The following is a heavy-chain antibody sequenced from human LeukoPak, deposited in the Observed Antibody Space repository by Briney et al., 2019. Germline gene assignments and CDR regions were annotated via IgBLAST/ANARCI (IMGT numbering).Heavy chain of an antibody. CDR1: GYSISSGYY. Sequence: SETLSLTCTVSGYSISSGYYWGWIRQPPGKGLDWIGRIYTSGSTNYNPSLKSRVTTSVDTSKNQFSLKLSSVTAADTAVYYCARDHSWFGEFFYDYWGQGTLVTVSS. D-gene: IGHD3-10*01. CDR2: IYTSGST. J-gene: IGHJ4*02. V-gene: IGHV4-38-2*02. CDR3: ARDHSWFGEFFYDY.